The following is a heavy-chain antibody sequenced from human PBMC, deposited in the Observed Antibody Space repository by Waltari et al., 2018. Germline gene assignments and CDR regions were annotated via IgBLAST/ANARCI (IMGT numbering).Heavy chain of an antibody. CDR2: IKSDTYGGTT. D-gene: IGHD3-10*01. V-gene: IGHV3-15*07. CDR3: TQIALWFGDPVDY. J-gene: IGHJ4*02. CDR1: GFTFNNAW. Sequence: EVQLVESGGGLVEPGGSLRLSCGASGFTFNNAWMHWVRQAPGMGLEWLGRIKSDTYGGTTDYAAPVKGRFTISRDDSKNTLYLQMNSLKTEDTAVYYCTQIALWFGDPVDYWGQGTLVTVSA.